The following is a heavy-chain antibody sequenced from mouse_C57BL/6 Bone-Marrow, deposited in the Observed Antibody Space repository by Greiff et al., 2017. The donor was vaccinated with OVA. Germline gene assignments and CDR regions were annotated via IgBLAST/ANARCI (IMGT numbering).Heavy chain of an antibody. J-gene: IGHJ4*01. CDR3: ARCRWLLRHAMDY. D-gene: IGHD2-3*01. V-gene: IGHV1-64*01. CDR2: IHPNSGST. Sequence: QVQLQQPGAELVKPGASVKLSCKASGYTFTSYWMHWVKQRLGQGLEWIGMIHPNSGSTNYNEKFKSKATLTVDKSSSTAYMQLSSLTSEDSAVYYCARCRWLLRHAMDYWGQGTSVTVSS. CDR1: GYTFTSYW.